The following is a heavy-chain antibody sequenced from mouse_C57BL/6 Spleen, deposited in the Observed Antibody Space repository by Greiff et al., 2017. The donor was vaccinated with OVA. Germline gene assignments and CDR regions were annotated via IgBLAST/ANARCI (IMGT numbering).Heavy chain of an antibody. J-gene: IGHJ2*01. D-gene: IGHD1-1*01. CDR2: IDPSDSYT. V-gene: IGHV1-69*01. Sequence: QVQLQQPGAELVMPGASVKLSCKASGYTFTSYWMHWVKQRPGQGLEWIGEIDPSDSYTNYNQKFKGKSTLTVDKSSSTAYMQLSSLTSEDSAVYYCARKGLLPRVFDYWGQGTTLTVSS. CDR3: ARKGLLPRVFDY. CDR1: GYTFTSYW.